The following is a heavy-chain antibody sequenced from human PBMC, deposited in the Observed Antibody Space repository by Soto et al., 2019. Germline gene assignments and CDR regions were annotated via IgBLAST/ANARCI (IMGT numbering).Heavy chain of an antibody. CDR2: ISSSSSYI. D-gene: IGHD6-13*01. V-gene: IGHV3-21*01. CDR3: ARDLSRTGYNWFDP. Sequence: GGSLRLSCAASGFTFSSYSMNWVRQSSGKGLEWVSSISSSSSYIYYADSVKGRFTISRDNAKNSLYLQMNSLRAEDTAVYYCARDLSRTGYNWFDPWGQGTLVTVSS. J-gene: IGHJ5*02. CDR1: GFTFSSYS.